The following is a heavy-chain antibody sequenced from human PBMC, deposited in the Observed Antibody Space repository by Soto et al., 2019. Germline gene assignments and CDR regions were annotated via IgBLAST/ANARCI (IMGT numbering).Heavy chain of an antibody. Sequence: PGGSLRLSCAASGFTFSSYGMHWVRQAPGKGLEWVAVISYDGSNKYYADSVKGRFTISRDNSKNTLYLQMNSLRAEDTAVYYCAKEGYGDYSDCDIWGLGTMGTVS. V-gene: IGHV3-30*18. D-gene: IGHD4-17*01. CDR2: ISYDGSNK. CDR1: GFTFSSYG. J-gene: IGHJ3*02. CDR3: AKEGYGDYSDCDI.